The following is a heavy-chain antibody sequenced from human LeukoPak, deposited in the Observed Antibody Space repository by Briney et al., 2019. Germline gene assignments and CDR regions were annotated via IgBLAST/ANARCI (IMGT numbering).Heavy chain of an antibody. J-gene: IGHJ3*01. V-gene: IGHV4-61*02. Sequence: PSETLSLTCTVSGGSISSGSYYWSWIRQPAGKGLEWIGRIYTSGSTNYNPSLKSRVTISVDTSKNQFSLKLSSVTAADTAVYYCARVADYGRSPPLWGQGTMVTVSS. CDR3: ARVADYGRSPPL. CDR1: GGSISSGSYY. D-gene: IGHD4-17*01. CDR2: IYTSGST.